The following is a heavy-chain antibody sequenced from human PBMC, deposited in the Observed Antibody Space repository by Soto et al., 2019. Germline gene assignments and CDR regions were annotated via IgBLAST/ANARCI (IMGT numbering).Heavy chain of an antibody. CDR2: ISDKGAT. Sequence: QLQLQESGSGLVKPSQTLSLTCAVSGGSISSSGYLWNWIRQPPGKGLEWIGSISDKGATSYNPSLGSRVTITLDRSTNQFSLKLTSVTAAATALYYCANALGISTGLDYWGQGSLVTVSS. CDR3: ANALGISTGLDY. V-gene: IGHV4-30-2*01. J-gene: IGHJ4*02. CDR1: GGSISSSGYL. D-gene: IGHD2-2*01.